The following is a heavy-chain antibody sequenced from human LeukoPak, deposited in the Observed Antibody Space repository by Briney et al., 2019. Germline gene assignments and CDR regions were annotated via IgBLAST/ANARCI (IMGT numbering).Heavy chain of an antibody. CDR3: ARVKVWNYDY. V-gene: IGHV3-48*02. J-gene: IGHJ4*02. CDR1: GFTFSSYS. D-gene: IGHD1-7*01. Sequence: GGSLRPSCAASGFTFSSYSMNWVRQAPGKGPEWVSYISSSSSTIYYADSVKGRFTISRDNAKTSLYLQMNSLRDEDTAVYYCARVKVWNYDYWGQGTLVTVSS. CDR2: ISSSSSTI.